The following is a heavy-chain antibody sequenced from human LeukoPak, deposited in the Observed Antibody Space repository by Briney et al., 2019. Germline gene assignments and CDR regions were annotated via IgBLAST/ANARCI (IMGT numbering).Heavy chain of an antibody. J-gene: IGHJ4*02. CDR1: GYTFTDYY. V-gene: IGHV1-2*02. Sequence: GASVKVSCKASGYTFTDYYIHWVRQAPRQGLEWMGWINPNSGGTNYTQKFQGRVTMTRDTSISTAYMELFRLTSDDTAVYYCARVLARYGNLDYWGQGILVTVSS. CDR2: INPNSGGT. CDR3: ARVLARYGNLDY. D-gene: IGHD1-14*01.